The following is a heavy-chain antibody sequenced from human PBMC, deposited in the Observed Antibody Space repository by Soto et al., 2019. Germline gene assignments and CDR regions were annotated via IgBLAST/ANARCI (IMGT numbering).Heavy chain of an antibody. J-gene: IGHJ3*02. CDR2: ISSNGGST. Sequence: PGGSLRLSCAASGFTFSSYAMHWVRQAPGKGLEYVSAISSNGGSTYYANSVKGRFTTSRDNSKNTLYLQMGSLRAEDMAVYYCASDRGGLAMTEYAFDIWGQGTMVTVSS. CDR1: GFTFSSYA. D-gene: IGHD3-16*01. V-gene: IGHV3-64*01. CDR3: ASDRGGLAMTEYAFDI.